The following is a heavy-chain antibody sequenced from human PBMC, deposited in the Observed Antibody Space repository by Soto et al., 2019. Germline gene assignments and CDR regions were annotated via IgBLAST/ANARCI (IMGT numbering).Heavy chain of an antibody. D-gene: IGHD3-22*01. CDR2: TKNKANSYTT. J-gene: IGHJ2*01. CDR1: EFTFSDHY. Sequence: EVQLVESGGGLVQPGGSLRLSCAASEFTFSDHYMDWVRQAPGKGLEWVGRTKNKANSYTTEYAASVKGRFTISRDDSKNSLYLQMNSLKTEDTAVYYCDSSLSGYNYWYFDLWGRGTLVTVSS. CDR3: DSSLSGYNYWYFDL. V-gene: IGHV3-72*01.